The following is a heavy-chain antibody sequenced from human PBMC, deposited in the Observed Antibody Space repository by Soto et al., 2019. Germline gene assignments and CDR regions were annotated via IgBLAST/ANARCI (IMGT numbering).Heavy chain of an antibody. J-gene: IGHJ4*02. CDR1: GYTFTDYD. V-gene: IGHV1-8*01. Sequence: GASVKVSCKASGYTFTDYDINWVRQASGQGLEYMGWMSPESGNTGYAPQFQGRVTMTRNTSISTAYMELSSLRSEDTAVYYCEVTTGYWGQGTKVTRLL. CDR2: MSPESGNT. CDR3: EVTTGY. D-gene: IGHD2-21*02.